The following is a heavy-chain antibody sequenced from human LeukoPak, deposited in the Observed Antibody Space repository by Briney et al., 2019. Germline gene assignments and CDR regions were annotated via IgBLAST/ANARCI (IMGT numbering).Heavy chain of an antibody. J-gene: IGHJ4*02. Sequence: SETLSLTCAVSGGSISSGGYSWSWIRQPPGKGLEWIGYIYYSGSTNYNPSLKSRVTISVDTSKSEVSLKLSSVTAADTALYYCARGRWELPYWGRGTLVTVSS. CDR1: GGSISSGGYS. V-gene: IGHV4-61*08. CDR2: IYYSGST. CDR3: ARGRWELPY. D-gene: IGHD1-26*01.